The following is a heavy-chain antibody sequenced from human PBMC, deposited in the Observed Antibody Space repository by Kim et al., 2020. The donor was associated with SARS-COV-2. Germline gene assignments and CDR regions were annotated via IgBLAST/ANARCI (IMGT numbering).Heavy chain of an antibody. D-gene: IGHD1-26*01. CDR2: ISSSISYI. CDR1: GFTFSSSS. Sequence: GGSLRLSCAASGFTFSSSSMNWVRQAPGKGLEWVSSISSSISYINYADSVKGRFTISRDNAKNSLYLQMNSLRAEDTAVYYCARDSGYRGYRYYFDYWGQGTLVIVSS. CDR3: ARDSGYRGYRYYFDY. V-gene: IGHV3-21*01. J-gene: IGHJ4*02.